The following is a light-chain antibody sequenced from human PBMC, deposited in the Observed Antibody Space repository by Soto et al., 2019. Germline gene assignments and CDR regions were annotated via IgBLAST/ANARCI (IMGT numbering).Light chain of an antibody. Sequence: QSALTQPASVSGSPGQSITISCTGGYNYVSWYQHHPDKAPKLMIYDVSNRPSGVSNRFSGSKSGNTASLTISGLQAEDEADYYCSSYTSSSTLGVVFGGGTKLPS. J-gene: IGLJ2*01. CDR3: SSYTSSSTLGVV. CDR2: DVS. CDR1: GYNY. V-gene: IGLV2-14*03.